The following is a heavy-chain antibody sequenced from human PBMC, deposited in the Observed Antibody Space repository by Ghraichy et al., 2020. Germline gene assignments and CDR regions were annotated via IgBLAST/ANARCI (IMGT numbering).Heavy chain of an antibody. J-gene: IGHJ4*02. CDR2: IYSGGST. V-gene: IGHV3-53*01. CDR1: GFTVSSNY. D-gene: IGHD1-26*01. Sequence: GDSLNISCAASGFTVSSNYMSWVRQAPGKGLEWVSVIYSGGSTYYADSVKGRFTISRDNSKNTLYLQMNSLRAEDTAVYYCARGQWELVPFDYWGQGTLVTVSS. CDR3: ARGQWELVPFDY.